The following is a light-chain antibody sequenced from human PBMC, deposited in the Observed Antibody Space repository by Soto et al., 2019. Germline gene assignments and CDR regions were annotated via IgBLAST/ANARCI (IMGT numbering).Light chain of an antibody. J-gene: IGKJ1*01. CDR2: DAS. CDR1: QDISNY. Sequence: DIQMTQYPSSLSASVGDRVTITCQASQDISNYLNWYQRIPGRAPKLLIFDASNLETGVPSRFSGSGSETDFTLTISSLQPEDFATYSCQQSYSTTWPFGQGTKVDI. CDR3: QQSYSTTWP. V-gene: IGKV1-39*01.